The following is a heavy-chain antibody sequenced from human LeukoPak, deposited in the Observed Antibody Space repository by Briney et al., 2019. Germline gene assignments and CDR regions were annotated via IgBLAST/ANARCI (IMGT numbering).Heavy chain of an antibody. CDR3: ARDIGSGWGNYFDY. CDR1: GYTFTSYA. Sequence: ASVTVSFKASGYTFTSYAMHWVRQAPGQRLEWMGWINAGNGNTKYSQKFQGRVTITRDTSASTAYMELSSLRSEDTAVYYCARDIGSGWGNYFDYWGQGTLVTVSS. CDR2: INAGNGNT. D-gene: IGHD6-19*01. J-gene: IGHJ4*02. V-gene: IGHV1-3*01.